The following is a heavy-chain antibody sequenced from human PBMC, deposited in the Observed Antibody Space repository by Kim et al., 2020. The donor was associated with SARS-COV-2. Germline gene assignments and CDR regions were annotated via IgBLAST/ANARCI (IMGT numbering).Heavy chain of an antibody. D-gene: IGHD4-4*01. V-gene: IGHV4-39*07. Sequence: KSRVTISVDTSKNQFSLKLSSVTAADTAVYYCASSSNYAEDGYYYYGMDVWGQGTTVTVSS. CDR3: ASSSNYAEDGYYYYGMDV. J-gene: IGHJ6*02.